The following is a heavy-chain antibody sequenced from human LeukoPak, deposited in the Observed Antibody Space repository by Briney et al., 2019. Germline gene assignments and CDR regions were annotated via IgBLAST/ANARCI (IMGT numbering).Heavy chain of an antibody. CDR2: IYYSGST. J-gene: IGHJ5*02. D-gene: IGHD3-10*01. CDR3: ARETSYYGSGSYYRVNWFDP. V-gene: IGHV4-59*01. CDR1: VGSISSYY. Sequence: SETLSLTCTVSVGSISSYYWSWIRQPPGKGLEWIGYIYYSGSTNYNPSLKSRVTISVDTSKNQFSLKLSSVTAADTAVYYCARETSYYGSGSYYRVNWFDPWGQGTLVTVSS.